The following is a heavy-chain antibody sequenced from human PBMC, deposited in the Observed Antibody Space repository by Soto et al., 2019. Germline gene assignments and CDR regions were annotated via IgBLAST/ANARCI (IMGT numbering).Heavy chain of an antibody. CDR3: ARGSQYYDSSGYRPSDY. CDR1: GGSVSSCSYY. D-gene: IGHD3-22*01. CDR2: IYYSGST. V-gene: IGHV4-61*01. J-gene: IGHJ4*02. Sequence: SETLSLTCTVSGGSVSSCSYYWSWIRRPPGKGLEWIGYIYYSGSTNYNPSLKSRVTISVDTSKNQFSLKLSSVTAADTAVYYCARGSQYYDSSGYRPSDYWGQGTLVTVSS.